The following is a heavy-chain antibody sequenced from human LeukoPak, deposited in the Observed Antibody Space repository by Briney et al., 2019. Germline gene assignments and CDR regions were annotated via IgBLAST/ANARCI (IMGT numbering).Heavy chain of an antibody. D-gene: IGHD2-8*02. V-gene: IGHV1-8*01. CDR1: GYTFTSYD. J-gene: IGHJ1*01. CDR3: ARAGGTGPGNRHFQH. Sequence: ASVEVFCKASGYTFTSYDNNWVRQATGQGLEWMGWMNPNSGNTGYSQKFQGRVTMTRNTSITTAYMELSSLRSEDTAVYYCARAGGTGPGNRHFQHWGQGTLVTVSS. CDR2: MNPNSGNT.